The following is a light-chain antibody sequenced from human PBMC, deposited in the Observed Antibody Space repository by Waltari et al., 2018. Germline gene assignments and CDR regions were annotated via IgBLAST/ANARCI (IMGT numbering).Light chain of an antibody. Sequence: QSALTLPPSVSAAPRQRVTISCSGSGSNIGDSALHWYQQLPGKSPKLVIYYDDLLPAGVSDRFSGSKSGSSASLAISGLQSEDEAVYFCAAWDITLNALIFGGGTKLTVL. V-gene: IGLV1-36*01. CDR1: GSNIGDSA. CDR3: AAWDITLNALI. J-gene: IGLJ2*01. CDR2: YDD.